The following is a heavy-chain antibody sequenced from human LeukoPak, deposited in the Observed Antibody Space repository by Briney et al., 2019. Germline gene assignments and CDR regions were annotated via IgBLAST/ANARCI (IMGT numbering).Heavy chain of an antibody. V-gene: IGHV4-39*01. CDR1: RASISSSNYY. D-gene: IGHD4-17*01. Sequence: SETLSLTCTVSRASISSSNYYWGWIRQPPGKGLECIGSIHYSGRTYYNPSLKSRVTIFVDTSKNQFSLKLSSVTAADTAVYYCARQATHVYGDPSYWYFDLWGRGTLVTVSS. CDR2: IHYSGRT. J-gene: IGHJ2*01. CDR3: ARQATHVYGDPSYWYFDL.